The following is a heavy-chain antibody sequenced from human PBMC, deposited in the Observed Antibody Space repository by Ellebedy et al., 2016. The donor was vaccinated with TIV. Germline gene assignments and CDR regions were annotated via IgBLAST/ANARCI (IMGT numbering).Heavy chain of an antibody. V-gene: IGHV4-59*01. CDR1: GGSISSYY. J-gene: IGHJ4*02. CDR2: IYYSGST. D-gene: IGHD1-1*01. CDR3: ARGRTDEYYFDY. Sequence: MPSETLSLTCTVSGGSISSYYWSWIRQPPGKGLEWIGYIYYSGSTNYNPSLKSRVAISVDTSKNQFSLRLSSVTAADTAQYYGARGRTDEYYFDYWGQGTLVTVSS.